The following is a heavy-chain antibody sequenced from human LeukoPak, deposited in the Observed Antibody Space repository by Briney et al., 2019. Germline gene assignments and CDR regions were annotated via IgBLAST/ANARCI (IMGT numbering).Heavy chain of an antibody. D-gene: IGHD3-16*02. CDR1: GYSISSGYY. CDR3: ARDRGGWGSYRYTVPENDY. Sequence: PSETLSLTCTVSGYSISSGYYWGWIRQPPGKGLEWSGSFFHSGNTYYNPSLKSRVTISVDTSKNQFSLKLSSVTAADTAVYYCARDRGGWGSYRYTVPENDYWGQGTLVTVSS. J-gene: IGHJ4*02. V-gene: IGHV4-38-2*02. CDR2: FFHSGNT.